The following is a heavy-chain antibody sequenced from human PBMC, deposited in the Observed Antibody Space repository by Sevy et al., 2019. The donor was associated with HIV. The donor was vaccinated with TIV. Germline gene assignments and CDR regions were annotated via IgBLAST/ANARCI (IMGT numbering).Heavy chain of an antibody. CDR2: ISYDGNNK. D-gene: IGHD3-22*01. CDR3: ASHYYDSTGYYLPLDY. CDR1: GFTFSSYA. V-gene: IGHV3-30*04. J-gene: IGHJ4*02. Sequence: GWSLRLSCTASGFTFSSYAMYWVRQAPGKGLEWVAVISYDGNNKDYADSVKGRFTISRDNSKNPLYLQMNSLRAEDTAVYYCASHYYDSTGYYLPLDYWGQGTLVTVSS.